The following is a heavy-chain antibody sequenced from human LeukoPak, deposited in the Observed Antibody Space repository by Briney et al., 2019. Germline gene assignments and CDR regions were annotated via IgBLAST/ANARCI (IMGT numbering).Heavy chain of an antibody. CDR2: ISSGSHI. V-gene: IGHV3-69-1*01. CDR1: GFTLTNYR. Sequence: GGSLRLSCAASGFTLTNYRINWVRQAPGKGLEWVSSISSGSHIYYADSVKGRFTISRDNAKNSLYLQMNNLRAEDTAVYYCARLYCSSTSCSLRNSYYYYYMDVRGKGTTVTVSS. J-gene: IGHJ6*03. CDR3: ARLYCSSTSCSLRNSYYYYYMDV. D-gene: IGHD2-2*01.